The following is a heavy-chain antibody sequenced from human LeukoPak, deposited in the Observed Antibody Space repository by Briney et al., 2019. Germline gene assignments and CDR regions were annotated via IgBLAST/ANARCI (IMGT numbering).Heavy chain of an antibody. J-gene: IGHJ5*02. V-gene: IGHV1-8*01. CDR3: ARGLQLLGIWFDP. CDR1: GYTFSSYD. Sequence: ASVKVSCKASGYTFSSYDINWVRQATGQGLEWMGWMSPNSGNTGYAQKFQGRVTMTRNTSISTAYMELSSLRSEDTAVYYCARGLQLLGIWFDPWGQGTLVTVSS. CDR2: MSPNSGNT. D-gene: IGHD2-2*01.